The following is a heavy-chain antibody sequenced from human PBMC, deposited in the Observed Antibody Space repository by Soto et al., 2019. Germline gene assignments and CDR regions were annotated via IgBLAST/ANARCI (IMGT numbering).Heavy chain of an antibody. Sequence: QVQLVQSGAEMKNPGASVKVSCKASGYTFTSYGIIWVRQAPGQGLEWMGWISGFNDDTNHAQKLQGRVTMTKDTSTSTAYMELRSLKSDDTAVYYCARSGSYYPARNWFGPWGQGTLVTVSS. V-gene: IGHV1-18*01. J-gene: IGHJ5*02. CDR1: GYTFTSYG. CDR2: ISGFNDDT. CDR3: ARSGSYYPARNWFGP. D-gene: IGHD3-10*01.